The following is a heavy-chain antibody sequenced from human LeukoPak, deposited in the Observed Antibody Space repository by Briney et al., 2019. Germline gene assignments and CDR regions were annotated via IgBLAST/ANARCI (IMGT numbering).Heavy chain of an antibody. D-gene: IGHD1-26*01. CDR1: GFTFSIYG. CDR2: IHYDGSNK. V-gene: IGHV3-30*02. J-gene: IGHJ4*02. CDR3: AKDQGSLKIDY. Sequence: GGSLRLSCAASGFTFSIYGMHWVRQAPGKGLEWLTFIHYDGSNKYYADSVQGRFTISRDNSKNTLYLQMNSLRPEDTALYYCAKDQGSLKIDYWGQGTLVTVSS.